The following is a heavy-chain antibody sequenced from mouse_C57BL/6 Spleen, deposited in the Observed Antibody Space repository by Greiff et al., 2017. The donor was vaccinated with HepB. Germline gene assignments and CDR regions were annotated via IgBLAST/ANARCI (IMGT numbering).Heavy chain of an antibody. CDR2: IDPSDSYT. D-gene: IGHD2-1*01. Sequence: QVQLQQPGAELVRPGTSVKLSCKASGYTFTSYWMHWVKQRPGQGLEWIGVIDPSDSYTNYNQKFKGKATLTVDTSSSTAYMQLSSLTSEDSAVYYCARGDYGNYAWYFDVWGTGTTVTVSS. CDR3: ARGDYGNYAWYFDV. V-gene: IGHV1-59*01. J-gene: IGHJ1*03. CDR1: GYTFTSYW.